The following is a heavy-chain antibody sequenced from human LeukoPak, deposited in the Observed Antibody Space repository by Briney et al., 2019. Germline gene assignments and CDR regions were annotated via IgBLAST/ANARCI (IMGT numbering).Heavy chain of an antibody. CDR3: ARATYYYDSSEDFDY. CDR2: FDPEDGET. V-gene: IGHV1-24*01. Sequence: ASVKVSCKVSGYTLTELSMHWVRQAPGKGLEWMGGFDPEDGETIYAQKLQGRVTMTTDTSTSTAYMELRSLRSDDTAVYYCARATYYYDSSEDFDYWGQGTLVTVSS. D-gene: IGHD3-22*01. CDR1: GYTLTELS. J-gene: IGHJ4*02.